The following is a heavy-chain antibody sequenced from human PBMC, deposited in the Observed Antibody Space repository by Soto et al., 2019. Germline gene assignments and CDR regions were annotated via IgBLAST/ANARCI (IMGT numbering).Heavy chain of an antibody. CDR2: ISAYNGNT. CDR3: ARGSDADYIFDX. J-gene: IGHJ4*02. D-gene: IGHD4-17*01. Sequence: ASVKVSCNASGYTFTSYGISWVRQAPGQGLEWIGWISAYNGNTNYEKKLQGRVNMTTDTSTSKAYMELRSLSSDDTAVYYRARGSDADYIFDXWGQGTLVTVSX. V-gene: IGHV1-18*04. CDR1: GYTFTSYG.